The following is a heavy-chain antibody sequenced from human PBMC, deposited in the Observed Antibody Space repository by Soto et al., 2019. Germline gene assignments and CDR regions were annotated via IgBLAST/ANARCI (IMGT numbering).Heavy chain of an antibody. J-gene: IGHJ4*02. CDR3: AREYYGLLPGYYTDD. V-gene: IGHV3-74*01. CDR2: ISGDGVTT. D-gene: IGHD3-9*01. CDR1: GFPFSSYW. Sequence: EVQLVESGGDLVQRGGSLRLSCAASGFPFSSYWMHWVRHTPGKGLDWVARISGDGVTTYYADSVTGRFTVSRDNAKNTLSLQISGLRAEDTAVYYCAREYYGLLPGYYTDDWGQGTLVSVSS.